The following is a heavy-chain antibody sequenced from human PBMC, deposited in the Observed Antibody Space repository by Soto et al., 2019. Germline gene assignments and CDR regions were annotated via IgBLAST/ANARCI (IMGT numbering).Heavy chain of an antibody. CDR1: GFTFSSYA. J-gene: IGHJ4*02. CDR3: AKGRDYGGNYRDY. Sequence: EVQLLESGGGLVQPGGSLRLSCAASGFTFSSYAMSWVRQAPGKGLEWVSAISGSGGTTYTYYADSAKGRFTISRDNSQNTLYLHMNSLRAEDTAVYYCAKGRDYGGNYRDYWGQGTLVTVSS. CDR2: ISGSGGTTYT. D-gene: IGHD4-17*01. V-gene: IGHV3-23*01.